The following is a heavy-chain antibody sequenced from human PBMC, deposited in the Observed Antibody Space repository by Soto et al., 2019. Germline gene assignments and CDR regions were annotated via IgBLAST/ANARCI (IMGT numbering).Heavy chain of an antibody. J-gene: IGHJ6*02. CDR3: AKDLYSGYDYVYYYYGMDV. CDR1: GGNVSSYA. D-gene: IGHD5-12*01. V-gene: IGHV3-23*01. Sequence: ESLNLSCAASGGNVSSYAMSWVRQATGKGLEWVSAISGSGGSTYYADSVKGRFTISRDNSKNTLYLQMNSLRAEDTAVYYCAKDLYSGYDYVYYYYGMDVWGQGTTVTVSS. CDR2: ISGSGGST.